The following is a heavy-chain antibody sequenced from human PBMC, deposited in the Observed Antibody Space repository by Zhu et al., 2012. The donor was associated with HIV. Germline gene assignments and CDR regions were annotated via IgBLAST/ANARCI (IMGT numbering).Heavy chain of an antibody. V-gene: IGHV4-30-4*01. Sequence: QVHLQESGPGLVKPSQTLSLTCTVSGDSISSGDYYWNRIRQSPGKGLEWIGYIYYSGNTYYNPSLKSRVTVSMDMSKNHFSLKLSSVTAADTAVYYCARGRGFYYFDYWGQGRPGHRLL. CDR2: IYYSGNT. CDR3: ARGRGFYYFDY. J-gene: IGHJ4*02. CDR1: GDSISSGDYY. D-gene: IGHD3-10*01.